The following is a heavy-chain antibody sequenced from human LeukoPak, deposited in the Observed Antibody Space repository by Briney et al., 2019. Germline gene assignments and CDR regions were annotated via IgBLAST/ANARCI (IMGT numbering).Heavy chain of an antibody. V-gene: IGHV1-2*02. CDR3: ARGSLSRYYYGSGSYNY. CDR1: GYTFTGYY. J-gene: IGHJ4*02. D-gene: IGHD3-10*01. CDR2: INPNSGGT. Sequence: GASVNVSCKASGYTFTGYYMHWVRQAPGQGLEWMGWINPNSGGTNYAQKFQGRVTMTRDTSISTAYMELSRLRSDDTAVHYCARGSLSRYYYGSGSYNYWGQGTLVTVSS.